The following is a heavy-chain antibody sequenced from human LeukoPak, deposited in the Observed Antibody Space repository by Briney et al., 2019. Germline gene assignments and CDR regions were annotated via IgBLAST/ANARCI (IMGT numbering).Heavy chain of an antibody. D-gene: IGHD3-22*01. CDR3: ARGSYDSSGYIQRPFDY. V-gene: IGHV4-59*01. J-gene: IGHJ4*02. CDR2: IYYSGST. Sequence: SETLSLTCTVSGGSISSYYWSWIRQPPGKGLEWIGYIYYSGSTNYNPSLKSRVTISVDTSKNQFSLKLSSVTAADTAFYYCARGSYDSSGYIQRPFDYWGQGTLVTVSS. CDR1: GGSISSYY.